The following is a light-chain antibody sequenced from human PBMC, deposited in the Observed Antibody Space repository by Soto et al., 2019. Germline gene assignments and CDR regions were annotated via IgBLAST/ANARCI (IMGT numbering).Light chain of an antibody. CDR3: QQYDSYPLT. J-gene: IGKJ4*01. Sequence: DIQMPQSPSTLSASVGDRVTITCRASQSVSSWLAWYQQRPGNAPNLLIYKASRLESGVPSRFSGSGSGTEFTLTVSSLQPDDFATYYCQQYDSYPLTFGGGTKVEIK. CDR2: KAS. V-gene: IGKV1-5*03. CDR1: QSVSSW.